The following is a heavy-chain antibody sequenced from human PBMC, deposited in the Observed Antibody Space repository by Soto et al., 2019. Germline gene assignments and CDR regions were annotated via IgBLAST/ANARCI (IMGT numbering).Heavy chain of an antibody. J-gene: IGHJ4*02. CDR1: GYIFTSYY. D-gene: IGHD2-2*01. CDR3: ARGPATAPDAY. CDR2: INPSGGTT. Sequence: ASVKVSCKTSGYIFTSYYIHWVRQAPGQGLEWMGIINPSGGTTTYAQKFQGRVTMTRDTSTSTVYMELSSLRSEDTAVYYCARGPATAPDAYWGLGTLVTVCS. V-gene: IGHV1-46*01.